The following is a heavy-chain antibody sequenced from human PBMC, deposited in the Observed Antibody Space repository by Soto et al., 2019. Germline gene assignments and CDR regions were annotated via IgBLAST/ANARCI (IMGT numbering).Heavy chain of an antibody. CDR2: IIPIFGTA. J-gene: IGHJ5*02. Sequence: SVKVSCKASGGTFSSYAISWVRQAPGQGLEWMGGIIPIFGTANYAQKFQGRVTITANESTSTAYMELSSLRSEDTAVYYCARVVSLSPWKGNWFDPWGQGTLVTVSS. CDR1: GGTFSSYA. CDR3: ARVVSLSPWKGNWFDP. V-gene: IGHV1-69*13. D-gene: IGHD2-8*01.